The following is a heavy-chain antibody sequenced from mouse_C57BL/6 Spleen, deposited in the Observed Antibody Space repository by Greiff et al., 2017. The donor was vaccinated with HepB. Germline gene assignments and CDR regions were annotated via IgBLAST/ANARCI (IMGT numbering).Heavy chain of an antibody. CDR3: AIITA. Sequence: EVQLQQSGAELVKPGASVKLSCTASGFHIKDTYMHWVKQRPEQGPEWIGRLDPANGNTKYEPKFQGQAPITADTYSNTAYLQLSSLTSEDTAVHYCAIITAWGQGTALTVSS. J-gene: IGHJ2*01. CDR1: GFHIKDTY. CDR2: LDPANGNT. V-gene: IGHV14-3*02. D-gene: IGHD2-5*01.